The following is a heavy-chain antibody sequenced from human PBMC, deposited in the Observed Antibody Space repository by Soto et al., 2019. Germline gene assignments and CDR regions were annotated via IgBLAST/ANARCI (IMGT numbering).Heavy chain of an antibody. Sequence: QVQLWQWGAGLLKPSETLSLTCAVYGDSFSAYHWNWIRQPPGKGLEWIGDINHSGSTNYNPSLTSRVTISIDTSKNQFSLKLTSVTAADTAVYYCATKDMATMSGNSWGQGTLVTVSS. J-gene: IGHJ4*02. CDR3: ATKDMATMSGNS. CDR2: INHSGST. D-gene: IGHD3-10*01. V-gene: IGHV4-34*01. CDR1: GDSFSAYH.